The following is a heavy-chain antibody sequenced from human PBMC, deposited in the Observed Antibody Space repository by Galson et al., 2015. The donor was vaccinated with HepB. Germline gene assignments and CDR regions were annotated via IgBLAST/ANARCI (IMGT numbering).Heavy chain of an antibody. D-gene: IGHD3-3*01. CDR3: TKERFLEWFLGGYYYMDV. CDR2: IKSKGDNYAT. V-gene: IGHV3-73*01. J-gene: IGHJ6*03. Sequence: QASGNGLEWVGRIKSKGDNYATAYGTSVKGRFTISRDDSKNTAYLQMNSLKTDDTAVYYCTKERFLEWFLGGYYYMDVWGKGTTVTVSS.